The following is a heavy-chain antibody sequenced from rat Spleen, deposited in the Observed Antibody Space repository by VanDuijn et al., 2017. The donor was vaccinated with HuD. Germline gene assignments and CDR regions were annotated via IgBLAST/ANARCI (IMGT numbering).Heavy chain of an antibody. CDR1: GFTFSDYN. D-gene: IGHD1-1*01. CDR3: ATDGGYGTYYFDY. J-gene: IGHJ4*01. CDR2: ISYDGRTI. Sequence: EVQLVESGGGLVQPGRSLKLSCAASGFTFSDYNMAWVRQAPKKGLEWVATISYDGRTISYRDSVKGRFTISRDNAKNSLYLQMDSLRSEDTATYYCATDGGYGTYYFDYWGQGASVTVSS. V-gene: IGHV5-7*01.